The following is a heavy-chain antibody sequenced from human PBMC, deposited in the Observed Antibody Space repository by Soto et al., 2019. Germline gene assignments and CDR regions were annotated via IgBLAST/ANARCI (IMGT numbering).Heavy chain of an antibody. CDR2: TYYRSKWYN. CDR1: GDSVSSNSAA. J-gene: IGHJ6*02. Sequence: SQTLSLTCAISGDSVSSNSAAWNWIRQSPSRGLEWLGRTYYRSKWYNDYAVSVKSRITINPDTSKNQFSLQLNSVTPEDTAVYYCARSPLYSSSPRGVYYGMDVWGQGTTVTVSS. D-gene: IGHD6-6*01. CDR3: ARSPLYSSSPRGVYYGMDV. V-gene: IGHV6-1*01.